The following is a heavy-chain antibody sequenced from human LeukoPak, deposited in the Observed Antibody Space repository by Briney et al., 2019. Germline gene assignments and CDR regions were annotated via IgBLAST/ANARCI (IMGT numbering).Heavy chain of an antibody. CDR2: IQSIVNGGTT. CDR3: TTDNNYGDYGLDY. J-gene: IGHJ4*02. D-gene: IGHD4-17*01. Sequence: GGSLRLSCAASGITFSDTWMSWVRRAPGKGLEWVARIQSIVNGGTTDYAAPVKGRFTVSRDDSKDMVFLQMNSLETEDTAVYYCTTDNNYGDYGLDYWGQGTLVTASS. V-gene: IGHV3-15*01. CDR1: GITFSDTW.